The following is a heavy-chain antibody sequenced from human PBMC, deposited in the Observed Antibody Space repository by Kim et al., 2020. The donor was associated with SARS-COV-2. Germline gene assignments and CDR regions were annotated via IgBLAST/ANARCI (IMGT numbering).Heavy chain of an antibody. D-gene: IGHD3-10*01. Sequence: SETLSLTCTVSGGSISSGDYYWSWIRQPPGKGLEWIGYIYYSGSTYYNPSLKSRVTISVDTSKNQFSLKLSSVTAADTAVYYCARVDLNYYGSGSIDYWGQGTLVTVSS. CDR3: ARVDLNYYGSGSIDY. V-gene: IGHV4-30-4*01. J-gene: IGHJ4*02. CDR1: GGSISSGDYY. CDR2: IYYSGST.